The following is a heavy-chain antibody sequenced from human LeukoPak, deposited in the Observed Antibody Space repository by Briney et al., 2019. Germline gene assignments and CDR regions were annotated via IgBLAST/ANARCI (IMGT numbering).Heavy chain of an antibody. CDR1: GFTFSSYS. CDR3: ARVGATVNDAFDI. CDR2: ISSSSSYI. Sequence: GGSLRLSCAASGFTFSSYSMNWVRQAPGKGLEWVSSISSSSSYIYYADSVKGRFTISRDNAKNSLYLQMNSPRAEDTAVYYCARVGATVNDAFDIWGQGTMVTVSS. V-gene: IGHV3-21*01. D-gene: IGHD1-26*01. J-gene: IGHJ3*02.